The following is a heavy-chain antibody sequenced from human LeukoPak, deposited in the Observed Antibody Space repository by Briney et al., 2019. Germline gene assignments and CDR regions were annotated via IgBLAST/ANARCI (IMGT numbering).Heavy chain of an antibody. Sequence: GASVKVSCKASGYTFTGYYMHWVRQAPGQGLEWMGWMNPNSGNTGYAQKFQGRVTMTRDTSISTAYMELSSLRSEDTAVYYCAIRLRNHITILVQLHYWGQGTLVTVSS. V-gene: IGHV1-2*02. CDR1: GYTFTGYY. CDR2: MNPNSGNT. D-gene: IGHD3-3*01. J-gene: IGHJ4*02. CDR3: AIRLRNHITILVQLHY.